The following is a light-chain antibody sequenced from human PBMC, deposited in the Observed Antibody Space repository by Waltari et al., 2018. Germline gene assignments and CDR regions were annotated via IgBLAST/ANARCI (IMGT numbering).Light chain of an antibody. Sequence: SYALTQPPSVSVAPGQTARITCGGNDIGSKSVHWYQQKPGQAPVLAIYYDSDRPSGIPERVSGSNSGNMATLTISRVEAGDEADYYCQVWDGSSGHLVFGTGTKVTVL. V-gene: IGLV3-21*04. CDR1: DIGSKS. CDR3: QVWDGSSGHLV. CDR2: YDS. J-gene: IGLJ1*01.